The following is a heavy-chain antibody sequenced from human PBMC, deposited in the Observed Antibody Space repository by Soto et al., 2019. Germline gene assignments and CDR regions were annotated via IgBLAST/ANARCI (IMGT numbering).Heavy chain of an antibody. CDR2: ISLYHHST. J-gene: IGHJ4*02. CDR3: ARELYSCGGDCPYYMDY. CDR1: GYPFTDYF. D-gene: IGHD2-21*02. Sequence: ASVNVSFKTSGYPFTDYFIHWVRQAPGQGLEWMGIISLYHHSTSYAQKFQGRLTVTADTSTTTVYMDLSSLTSEDSAVYWCARELYSCGGDCPYYMDYWGQGTLVTVSS. V-gene: IGHV1-46*01.